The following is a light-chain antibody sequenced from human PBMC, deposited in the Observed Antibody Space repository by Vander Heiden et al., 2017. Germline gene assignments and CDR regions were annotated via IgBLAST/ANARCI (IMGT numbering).Light chain of an antibody. V-gene: IGKV4-1*01. CDR3: QQYYSTPPT. CDR2: WAS. CDR1: QSVLYSSTNKNY. J-gene: IGKJ2*01. Sequence: IVMTHSPDSLAVSLGERATINCKASQSVLYSSTNKNYLAWYQQKPGQLPKLLIYWASTRESGVPDRFSGSGSGTDFTLTISSLQAEDVAVYYCQQYYSTPPTFGQGTKLEIK.